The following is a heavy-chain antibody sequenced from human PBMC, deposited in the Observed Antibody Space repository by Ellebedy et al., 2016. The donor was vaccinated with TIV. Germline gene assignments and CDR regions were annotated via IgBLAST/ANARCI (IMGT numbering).Heavy chain of an antibody. CDR1: GFTFTNYA. J-gene: IGHJ4*02. V-gene: IGHV3-21*01. CDR3: VRDGGGGADPNFFDY. CDR2: ISSTSSYI. Sequence: GGSLRLXXAASGFTFTNYAMNWVRQAPGKGLEWVSSISSTSSYIYYADSVRGRFTISRDNAKNSLFLEVDSLRAEDTAIYYCVRDGGGGADPNFFDYWGQGTLVTVSS. D-gene: IGHD3-16*01.